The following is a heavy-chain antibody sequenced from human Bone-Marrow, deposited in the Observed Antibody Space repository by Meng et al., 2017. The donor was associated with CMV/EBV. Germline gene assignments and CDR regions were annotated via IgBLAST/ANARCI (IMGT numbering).Heavy chain of an antibody. CDR1: GGTFSSYA. J-gene: IGHJ5*02. V-gene: IGHV1-69*10. CDR3: ARSYSNYDGWFDP. Sequence: SVKVSCNASGGTFSSYAISWVRQAPGQGLEWMGGIIPILVIANYAQKCQGRVTITADKSTSTAYMELSSLRSEDTAVYYCARSYSNYDGWFDPWGQGTRVTGSS. CDR2: IIPILVIA. D-gene: IGHD4-11*01.